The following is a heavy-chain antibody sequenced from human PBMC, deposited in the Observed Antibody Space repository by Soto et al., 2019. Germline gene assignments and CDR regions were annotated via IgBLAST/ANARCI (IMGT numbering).Heavy chain of an antibody. CDR1: GDTFTSYA. J-gene: IGHJ6*02. CDR2: INAGNGNT. D-gene: IGHD6-13*01. V-gene: IGHV1-3*01. Sequence: ASVKVSCKASGDTFTSYAMHWVRQAPGQRLEWMGWINAGNGNTKYSQKFQGRVTITRDTSASTAYMELSSLRSEDTAVYYCARVDSGIAAADDDDYYGMDVWGQGTTVTVSS. CDR3: ARVDSGIAAADDDDYYGMDV.